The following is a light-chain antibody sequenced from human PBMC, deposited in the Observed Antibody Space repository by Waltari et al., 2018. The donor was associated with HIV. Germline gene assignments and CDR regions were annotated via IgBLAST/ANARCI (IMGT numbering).Light chain of an antibody. Sequence: QSALTQPASVSVSPGQSITISCTGTSSDVGSYNVVSWYQQHPGKAPKLMIYEDNKRSSGVSNRFSGSKSGNTASLTISGLQAEDEADYYCCSYTGSTTWVFGGGTKLTVL. V-gene: IGLV2-23*01. CDR3: CSYTGSTTWV. J-gene: IGLJ3*02. CDR2: EDN. CDR1: SSDVGSYNV.